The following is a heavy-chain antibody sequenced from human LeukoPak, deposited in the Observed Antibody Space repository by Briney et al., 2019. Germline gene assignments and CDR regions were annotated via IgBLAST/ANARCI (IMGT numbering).Heavy chain of an antibody. D-gene: IGHD3-10*01. CDR1: GGAISSYF. CDR3: ARDGADVYGRAFEN. V-gene: IGHV4-4*07. Sequence: PSETLSLTCNVSGGAISSYFWTWIRQPAGKGLEWIRRIHASGTTNYNSSLKSRVSMSVDTSQNQFSLKLTSVTAADTAVYFCARDGADVYGRAFENSGQG. CDR2: IHASGTT. J-gene: IGHJ4*02.